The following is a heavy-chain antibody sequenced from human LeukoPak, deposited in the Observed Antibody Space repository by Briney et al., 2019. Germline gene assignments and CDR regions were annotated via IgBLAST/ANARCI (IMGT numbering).Heavy chain of an antibody. CDR1: GGTFSSYA. D-gene: IGHD3-3*01. Sequence: SVKVSCKASGGTFSSYAISWVRQAPGQGLEWMGGIIPIFGTANYAQKFQGRVTITADESTSTAYMELSSLRSEDTAAYYCASTYYDFWSGSFDYWGQGTLVTVSS. V-gene: IGHV1-69*13. J-gene: IGHJ4*02. CDR3: ASTYYDFWSGSFDY. CDR2: IIPIFGTA.